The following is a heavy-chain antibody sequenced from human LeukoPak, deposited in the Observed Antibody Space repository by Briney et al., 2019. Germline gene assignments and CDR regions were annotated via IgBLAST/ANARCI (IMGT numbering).Heavy chain of an antibody. V-gene: IGHV3-7*01. CDR3: ARFRSLIGGWQLTTWFDY. CDR1: GFTFSTYW. CDR2: VKEDGSEK. D-gene: IGHD6-6*01. Sequence: PGGSLRLSCVASGFTFSTYWMSWVRQAPGKGLEWVANVKEDGSEKYYVDSVKGRFTISRDNAKNSLYLQMNSLRAEDTAVYYCARFRSLIGGWQLTTWFDYWGQGTLVTVSS. J-gene: IGHJ4*02.